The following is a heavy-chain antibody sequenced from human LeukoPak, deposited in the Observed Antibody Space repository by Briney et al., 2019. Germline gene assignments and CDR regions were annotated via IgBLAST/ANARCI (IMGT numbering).Heavy chain of an antibody. J-gene: IGHJ4*02. D-gene: IGHD3-10*01. CDR1: GFTLSNYW. CDR2: INEPGTWP. V-gene: IGHV3-74*03. Sequence: GGSLRLSCAASGFTLSNYWVHWVRQAPGEGLVWVSRINEPGTWPTYEDSVRGRLTISRDNSKNTVYLQMNSLRAEDTAVYYCARDMGYWGQGTLVTVSS. CDR3: ARDMGY.